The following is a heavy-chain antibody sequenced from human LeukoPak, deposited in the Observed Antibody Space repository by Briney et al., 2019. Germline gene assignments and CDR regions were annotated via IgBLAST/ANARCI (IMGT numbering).Heavy chain of an antibody. D-gene: IGHD3-16*02. CDR1: GFTFSSYA. J-gene: IGHJ3*02. CDR2: ISGSGGST. Sequence: GGSLRLSCAASGFTFSSYAMSWVRQAPGKGLEWVSAISGSGGSTYYADSVKGRFTISRDNSKNTLYLQMNSLRAEDTAVYYCARDFSRRGGQEGWEVSAFDIWGQGTMVTVSS. V-gene: IGHV3-23*01. CDR3: ARDFSRRGGQEGWEVSAFDI.